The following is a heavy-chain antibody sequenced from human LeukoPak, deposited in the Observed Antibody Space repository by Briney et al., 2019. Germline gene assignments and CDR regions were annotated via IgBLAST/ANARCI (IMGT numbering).Heavy chain of an antibody. D-gene: IGHD2-2*01. J-gene: IGHJ6*03. CDR1: GGSISSYH. CDR2: IYTSGST. Sequence: KPSETLSLTCTVSGGSISSYHWGWIRQPPGKGLEWIGYIYTSGSTSYNPSLKSRVTISVDTSKNQFSLKLSSVTAADTAVYYCARHNIVVVPTADGPRDYYYMDVWGKGTTVTVSS. CDR3: ARHNIVVVPTADGPRDYYYMDV. V-gene: IGHV4-4*09.